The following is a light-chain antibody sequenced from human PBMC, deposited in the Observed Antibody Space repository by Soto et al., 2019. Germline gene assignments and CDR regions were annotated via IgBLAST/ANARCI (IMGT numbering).Light chain of an antibody. J-gene: IGKJ2*01. CDR1: QSVSSF. Sequence: EIVLTQSPATLSLSPGEGATLSCRASQSVSSFLAWFQQKPGQAPRLLIYDASNRATGVPARFSGSGSGTDFTLTISSLEPEDFAIYYCKQGNSWPKTFGQGTKLEIK. V-gene: IGKV3-11*01. CDR3: KQGNSWPKT. CDR2: DAS.